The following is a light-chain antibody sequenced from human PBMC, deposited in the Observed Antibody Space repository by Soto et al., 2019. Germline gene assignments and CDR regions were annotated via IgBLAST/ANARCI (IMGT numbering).Light chain of an antibody. Sequence: DILMTQSPSTLSASVGDSVTITCRASQSISNYLAWYQQKPGKAPKVLIYDVSTLESGVPSRFSGSGSGTESTLTISILQHDDFATYYCQQYNTYYTFGQGTKLEIK. J-gene: IGKJ2*01. V-gene: IGKV1-5*01. CDR2: DVS. CDR3: QQYNTYYT. CDR1: QSISNY.